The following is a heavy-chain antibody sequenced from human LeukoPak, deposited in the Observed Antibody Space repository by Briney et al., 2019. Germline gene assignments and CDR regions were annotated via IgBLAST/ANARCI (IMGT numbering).Heavy chain of an antibody. V-gene: IGHV1-8*01. CDR1: GYTFTNDD. D-gene: IGHD3-9*01. J-gene: IGHJ4*02. CDR2: MNPNSGNT. CDR3: ARNASGTGYTA. Sequence: ASVEVSCKASGYTFTNDDISWVRQATGQGLEWIGKMNPNSGNTGYAQKFQGRVTMTRSTSVSTVHMELNSLTSEDTAVYFCARNASGTGYTAWGQGTLVTVSS.